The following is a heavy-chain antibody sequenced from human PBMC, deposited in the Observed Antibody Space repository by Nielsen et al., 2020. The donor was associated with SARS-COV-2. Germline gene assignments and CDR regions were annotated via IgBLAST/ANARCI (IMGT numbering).Heavy chain of an antibody. J-gene: IGHJ4*02. D-gene: IGHD2-21*02. V-gene: IGHV3-21*01. CDR2: ISSSSSYI. CDR3: AKEDIVVVTD. Sequence: GGSLRLSCSGSGFTFSRHTMNWVRHVPGKGLEWVSSISSSSSYIEYADSVKGRFTISRDNSKNTLYLQMNSLRAEDTAVYYCAKEDIVVVTDWGQGTLVTVSS. CDR1: GFTFSRHT.